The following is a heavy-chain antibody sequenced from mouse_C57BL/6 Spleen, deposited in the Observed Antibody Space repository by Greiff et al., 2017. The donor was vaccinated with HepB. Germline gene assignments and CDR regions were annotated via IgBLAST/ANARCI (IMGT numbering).Heavy chain of an antibody. J-gene: IGHJ1*03. CDR2: FYPGSGSI. V-gene: IGHV1-62-2*01. CDR1: GYTFTEYT. CDR3: ARHEEPLYYGSSYGYFDV. D-gene: IGHD1-1*01. Sequence: VMLVESGAELVKPGASVKLSCKASGYTFTEYTIHWVKQRSGQGLEWIGWFYPGSGSIKYNEKFKDKATLTADKSSSTVYMELGRLTSEDSAVYFCARHEEPLYYGSSYGYFDVWGTGTTVTVSS.